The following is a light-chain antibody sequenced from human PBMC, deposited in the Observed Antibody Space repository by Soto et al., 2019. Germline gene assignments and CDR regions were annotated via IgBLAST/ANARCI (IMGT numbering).Light chain of an antibody. CDR1: QSIANY. V-gene: IGKV1-39*01. CDR3: QQRFSRSLN. J-gene: IGKJ4*01. Sequence: DIQMTQSPSTLPASVGDRVTITCRASQSIANYLNWYQQKPGTAPKLLIFAASSLQSGVPSRLSGSGSGTDFTLTICSMQAEECATDLCQQRFSRSLNIGGGTKVDI. CDR2: AAS.